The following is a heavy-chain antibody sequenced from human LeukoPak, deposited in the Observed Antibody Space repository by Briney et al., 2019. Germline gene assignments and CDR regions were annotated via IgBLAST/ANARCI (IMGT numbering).Heavy chain of an antibody. CDR2: IYYSGST. Sequence: SETLSLTCTVSGGSISRGGYYWSWIRQHPGKGLEWIGYIYYSGSTYYNPSLKSRVTISVDTSKNQFSLKLSSVTAADTAVYYCSSMVRGVIADWGQGTLVTVSS. CDR1: GGSISRGGYY. J-gene: IGHJ4*02. V-gene: IGHV4-31*03. CDR3: SSMVRGVIAD. D-gene: IGHD3-10*01.